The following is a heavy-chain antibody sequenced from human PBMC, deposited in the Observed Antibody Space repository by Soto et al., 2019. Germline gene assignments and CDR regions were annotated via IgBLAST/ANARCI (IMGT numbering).Heavy chain of an antibody. J-gene: IGHJ6*02. CDR2: ISYDGSNK. D-gene: IGHD3-10*01. V-gene: IGHV3-30-3*01. CDR1: GFTFSSYA. Sequence: QVQLVESGGGVVQPGRSLRLSCAASGFTFSSYAMHWVRQAPGKGLEWVAVISYDGSNKYYADSVKGRFTISRDNPKNTLYLQMNSLRAEDTAVYYCARSTMVRAAPRRGGMDVWGQGTTVTVSS. CDR3: ARSTMVRAAPRRGGMDV.